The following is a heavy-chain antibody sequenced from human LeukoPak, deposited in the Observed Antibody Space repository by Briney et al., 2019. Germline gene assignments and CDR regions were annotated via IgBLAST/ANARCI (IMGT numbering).Heavy chain of an antibody. V-gene: IGHV5-10-1*01. Sequence: GQSLKISCEGFGYSFTSYWISWVRQMLGKGLEWMGRIDPIDSFTKYSPSFEGHVTISADKSISTAYLQWSSLKASDTAMYFCARQGQGFYGSGPYDKGDWGQGTLVTVSS. D-gene: IGHD3-10*01. CDR3: ARQGQGFYGSGPYDKGD. J-gene: IGHJ4*02. CDR1: GYSFTSYW. CDR2: IDPIDSFT.